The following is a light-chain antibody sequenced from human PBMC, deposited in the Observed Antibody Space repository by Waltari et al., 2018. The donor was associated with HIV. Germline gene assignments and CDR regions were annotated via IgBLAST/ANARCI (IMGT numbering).Light chain of an antibody. CDR2: AAS. CDR3: QQSYSTPPT. Sequence: DIQMTQSPSSLSAPVGDRVTITCRASQTIGIYLNWYQQKPGKAPNLLIYAASRLQSGVPSRFRGIGSGTDFTLTISSLQPEDFATYYCQQSYSTPPTFGGGTKVDIK. J-gene: IGKJ4*01. V-gene: IGKV1-39*01. CDR1: QTIGIY.